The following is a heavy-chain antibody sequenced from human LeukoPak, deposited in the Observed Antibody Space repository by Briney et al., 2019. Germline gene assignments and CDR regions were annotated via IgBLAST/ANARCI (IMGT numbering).Heavy chain of an antibody. CDR3: AREKAVAGTGWFDP. V-gene: IGHV3-53*04. Sequence: PGGSLRLPCAASGFTVSSNYMSWVRQAPGKGLEWVSVIYSGGSTYYADSVKGRFAISGHNSKNTLYLQMNSLRAEDTAVYYCAREKAVAGTGWFDPWGQGTLVTVSS. D-gene: IGHD6-19*01. CDR1: GFTVSSNY. CDR2: IYSGGST. J-gene: IGHJ5*02.